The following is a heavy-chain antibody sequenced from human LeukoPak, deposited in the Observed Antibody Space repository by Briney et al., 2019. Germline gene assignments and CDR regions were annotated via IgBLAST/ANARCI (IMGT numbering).Heavy chain of an antibody. D-gene: IGHD3-10*01. CDR1: GYTFTGYY. V-gene: IGHV1-2*02. CDR3: ARVLAYYYGSGSYYKPYYYYYMDV. CDR2: INPNSGGT. J-gene: IGHJ6*03. Sequence: GASVKVSCKASGYTFTGYYMHWVRQAPGQGLEWMGWINPNSGGTNYAQKFQGRVTMTRDTSISTAYMELSRLRSDDTAVYYCARVLAYYYGSGSYYKPYYYYYMDVWGKGTTVTVSS.